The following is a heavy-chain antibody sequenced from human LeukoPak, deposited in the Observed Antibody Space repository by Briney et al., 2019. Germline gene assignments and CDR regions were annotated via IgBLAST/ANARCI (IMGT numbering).Heavy chain of an antibody. J-gene: IGHJ5*02. CDR3: ARGRLDGWFDP. D-gene: IGHD5-24*01. Sequence: SETLSLTCTVSGGSISSYYWNWIRQPPGKGLEWIGYINYSGSTNYNPSLKSRVTISVDTSKNQFSLKLSSVTAADTAVYYCARGRLDGWFDPWGQGTLVTVSS. CDR2: INYSGST. CDR1: GGSISSYY. V-gene: IGHV4-59*01.